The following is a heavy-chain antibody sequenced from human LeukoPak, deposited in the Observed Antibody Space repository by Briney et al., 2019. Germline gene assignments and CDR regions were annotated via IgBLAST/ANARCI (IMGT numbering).Heavy chain of an antibody. CDR3: ARAAHLPVGGDGTFDY. J-gene: IGHJ4*02. Sequence: GGSLRLSCAASRLIFSNNWMSWVRQAPGKGLERVAYIKPDGSEKYYVDSVKGRFTISRDNTKNSLYLQMNSLRAEDTAVYYCARAAHLPVGGDGTFDYWGQGTLVTVPP. CDR1: RLIFSNNW. CDR2: IKPDGSEK. D-gene: IGHD3-16*01. V-gene: IGHV3-7*01.